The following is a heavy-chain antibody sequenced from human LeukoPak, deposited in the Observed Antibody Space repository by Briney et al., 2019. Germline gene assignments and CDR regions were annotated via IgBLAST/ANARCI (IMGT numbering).Heavy chain of an antibody. CDR3: ARGRFLEWFSPDNWFDP. D-gene: IGHD3-3*01. Sequence: SETLSLTCAVYGGSFGGYYWSWIRQPPGKGLEWIGEINHSGSTNYNPSLKSRVTISVDTSKNQFSLKLSSVTAADTAVYYCARGRFLEWFSPDNWFDPWGQGTLVTVSS. J-gene: IGHJ5*02. CDR1: GGSFGGYY. V-gene: IGHV4-34*01. CDR2: INHSGST.